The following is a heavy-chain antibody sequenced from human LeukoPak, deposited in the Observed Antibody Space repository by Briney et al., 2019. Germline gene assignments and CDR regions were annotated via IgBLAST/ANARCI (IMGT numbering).Heavy chain of an antibody. Sequence: PSETLSLTCTVSGGSISSYYWSWIRQPPGKGLEWIGEVNHSGSTNYNPSLKSRVTISVDTSKNQFSLKLSSVTAADTAVYYCARGYNKWYARYFDYWGQGTLVTVSS. CDR1: GGSISSYY. V-gene: IGHV4-34*01. CDR2: VNHSGST. J-gene: IGHJ4*02. D-gene: IGHD1-14*01. CDR3: ARGYNKWYARYFDY.